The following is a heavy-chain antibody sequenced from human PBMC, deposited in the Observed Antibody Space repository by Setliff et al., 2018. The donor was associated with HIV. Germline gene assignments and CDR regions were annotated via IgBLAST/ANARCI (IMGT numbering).Heavy chain of an antibody. Sequence: SVKVSCKASGGTLSSSAINWVRQAPGQGLEWMGGIIPGLNIRNYAQRFQGRVTITADESANTVYMELSSPRSEDTAVYYCARNGPHGSGWYNYFDFWGQGTLVTVSS. D-gene: IGHD6-19*01. CDR2: IIPGLNIR. J-gene: IGHJ4*02. CDR1: GGTLSSSA. V-gene: IGHV1-69*10. CDR3: ARNGPHGSGWYNYFDF.